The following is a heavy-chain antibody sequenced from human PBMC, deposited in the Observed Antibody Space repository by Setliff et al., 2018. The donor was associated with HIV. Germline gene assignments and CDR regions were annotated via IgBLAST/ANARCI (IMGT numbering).Heavy chain of an antibody. J-gene: IGHJ3*02. V-gene: IGHV3-21*01. CDR3: ARVLYISGWYGPVVKALDM. CDR2: ISSSSSYI. D-gene: IGHD6-19*01. CDR1: GFTFSSYS. Sequence: GGSLRLSCAASGFTFSSYSMNWVRQAPGKGLEWVSSISSSSSYIYYADSVKGRFTISRDNAKNSLYLQMNSLRAEDTAVYYCARVLYISGWYGPVVKALDMWGQGTMVTV.